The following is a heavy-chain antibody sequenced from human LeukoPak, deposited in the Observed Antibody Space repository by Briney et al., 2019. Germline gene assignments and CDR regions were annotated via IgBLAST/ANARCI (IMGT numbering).Heavy chain of an antibody. D-gene: IGHD3-10*01. Sequence: GGSLRLSRAASGLTLSSYAMSGASQAPGKGLECVLAISGSGGSTYYADAAKGRLTNSRDNSKNTLYLHMNSLRSEHAPVYFCAKEARQYYGSGSYYDYWGQGTLVTASS. CDR2: ISGSGGST. V-gene: IGHV3-23*01. CDR3: AKEARQYYGSGSYYDY. CDR1: GLTLSSYA. J-gene: IGHJ4*02.